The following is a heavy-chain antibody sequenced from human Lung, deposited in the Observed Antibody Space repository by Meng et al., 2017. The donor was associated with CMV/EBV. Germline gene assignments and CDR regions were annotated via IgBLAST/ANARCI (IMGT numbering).Heavy chain of an antibody. Sequence: SSVISWVRQAPGQGLEWMGGVIPMVGRTNYGQKFQGRVTITADKSATTAHMELHSLKSEDTAVYYCARSRVLSTSSSRPPTYGMDVWGQGTTVTVSS. V-gene: IGHV1-69*06. CDR1: SSV. CDR3: ARSRVLSTSSSRPPTYGMDV. CDR2: VIPMVGRT. D-gene: IGHD2-2*01. J-gene: IGHJ6*02.